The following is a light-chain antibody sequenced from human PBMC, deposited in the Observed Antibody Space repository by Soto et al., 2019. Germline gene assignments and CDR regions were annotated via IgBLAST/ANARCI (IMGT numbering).Light chain of an antibody. CDR3: QQSYSTT. V-gene: IGKV1-39*01. CDR2: AAS. J-gene: IGKJ4*01. CDR1: QSISSY. Sequence: DFQMTQSPSSLSASVGDRVTITCRASQSISSYLNWYQQKPGKAPKLLIYAASSLQSGVPSRFSGSGSGTDFTLTISSLQPEDFATYYCQQSYSTTFGGGTKVEIK.